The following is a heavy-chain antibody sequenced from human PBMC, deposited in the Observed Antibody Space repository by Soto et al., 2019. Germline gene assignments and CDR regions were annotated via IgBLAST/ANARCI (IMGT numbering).Heavy chain of an antibody. CDR2: IGTAGDT. Sequence: PGGSLRLSCAASGFTFSSYDMHWVRQATGKGLEWVSAIGTAGDTYYPGSVKGRFTISRENAKNSLYLQMNSLRAGDTAVYYCAGGPYVSGSPIAPYYLDCWGQGTLVTVSS. CDR1: GFTFSSYD. V-gene: IGHV3-13*01. D-gene: IGHD3-10*01. CDR3: AGGPYVSGSPIAPYYLDC. J-gene: IGHJ4*02.